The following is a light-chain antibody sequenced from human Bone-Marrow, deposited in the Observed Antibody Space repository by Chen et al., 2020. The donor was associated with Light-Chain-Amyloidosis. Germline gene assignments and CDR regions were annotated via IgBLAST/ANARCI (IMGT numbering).Light chain of an antibody. Sequence: QSALTQPASVSGSPGQSITISCTGTSSDVGGYNYVSWYQQHPGKAPKLMIYEVSNRPSGVSNRFSCSTSGNTASLTISGLQAEDEADYYCSSYTSSSTLGVFGGGTKLTVL. CDR3: SSYTSSSTLGV. J-gene: IGLJ2*01. V-gene: IGLV2-14*01. CDR2: EVS. CDR1: SSDVGGYNY.